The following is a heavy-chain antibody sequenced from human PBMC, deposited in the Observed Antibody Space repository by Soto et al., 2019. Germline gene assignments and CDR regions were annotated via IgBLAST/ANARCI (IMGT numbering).Heavy chain of an antibody. CDR3: ATLGHYDFWSGFRKGNWFDP. CDR1: GGSFIGYY. J-gene: IGHJ5*02. Sequence: QVQLQQWGAGLLKPSETVSLTFAVYGGSFIGYYGTWIRQPPGKGLEWIGEINHSGSTNYNPSLKSRVTISADTSKNPFSLRLSSVTAADTAVYYCATLGHYDFWSGFRKGNWFDPWGQGTLVTVSS. CDR2: INHSGST. D-gene: IGHD3-3*01. V-gene: IGHV4-34*01.